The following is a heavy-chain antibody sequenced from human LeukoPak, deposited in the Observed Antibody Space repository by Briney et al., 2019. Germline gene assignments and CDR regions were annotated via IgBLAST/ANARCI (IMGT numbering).Heavy chain of an antibody. CDR2: IYYSGST. CDR1: GGSISSYY. CDR3: ARESVGVTKGVDWFDP. Sequence: SETLSLTCTVSGGSISSYYWSWIRQPPGKGLEWIGYIYYSGSTNYNPSLKSRVTISVDTSKNQFSLKLSPVTAADTAVYYCARESVGVTKGVDWFDPWGQGTLVTVSS. D-gene: IGHD2-8*01. V-gene: IGHV4-59*01. J-gene: IGHJ5*02.